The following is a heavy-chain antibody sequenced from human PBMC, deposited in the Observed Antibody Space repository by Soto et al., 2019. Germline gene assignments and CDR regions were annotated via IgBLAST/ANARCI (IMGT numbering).Heavy chain of an antibody. V-gene: IGHV3-21*01. CDR3: ARDLVGATTADY. Sequence: EVQLVESGGGLVKPGGSLRLSCAASGFTFSSYSMNCVRQAPGKGLEWVSSISSSSSYIYYADSVKGRFTISRDNAKNSLYLQMNSLRAEDTAVYYCARDLVGATTADYWGQGTLVTVSS. CDR2: ISSSSSYI. CDR1: GFTFSSYS. J-gene: IGHJ4*02. D-gene: IGHD1-26*01.